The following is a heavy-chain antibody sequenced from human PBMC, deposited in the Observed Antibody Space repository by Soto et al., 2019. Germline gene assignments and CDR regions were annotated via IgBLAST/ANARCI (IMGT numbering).Heavy chain of an antibody. J-gene: IGHJ4*02. CDR1: GYTFTSYG. D-gene: IGHD6-19*01. Sequence: SVKVSCKASGYTFTSYGISWVRQAPGQGLEWMGWISAYNGNTNYAQKLQGRVTMTTDTSTSTAYMELRSLRSDDTAVYYCARGSVDGSGWATLYYFDYWGQGTLVTVSS. CDR3: ARGSVDGSGWATLYYFDY. CDR2: ISAYNGNT. V-gene: IGHV1-18*01.